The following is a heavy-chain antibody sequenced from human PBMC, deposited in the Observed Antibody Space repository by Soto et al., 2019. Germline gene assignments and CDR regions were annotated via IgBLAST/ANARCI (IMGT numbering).Heavy chain of an antibody. CDR1: GGSISSSSYY. J-gene: IGHJ4*02. CDR2: IYYRGST. V-gene: IGHV4-39*01. CDR3: ARRRPYCSGGSFSLSFDY. D-gene: IGHD2-15*01. Sequence: QLQLQESGPGLVKPSETLSLTCTVSGGSISSSSYYWGWIRQPPGKGLAWIGSIYYRGSTYYNPSLHSRVTIVVDTSKNQFSLTLSSVTAADTAVYFCARRRPYCSGGSFSLSFDYWGQGTLVTVSS.